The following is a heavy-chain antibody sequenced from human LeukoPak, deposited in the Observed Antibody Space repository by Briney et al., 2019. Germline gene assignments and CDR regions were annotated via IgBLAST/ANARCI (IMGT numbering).Heavy chain of an antibody. CDR2: INAGNGNT. J-gene: IGHJ4*02. D-gene: IGHD6-19*01. CDR1: GYTFTSYA. Sequence: ASVKVSCKASGYTFTSYAMHWVRQAPGQRLEWMGWINAGNGNTKYSQKFQGRVTITRDTSASTAYMELSSLRSEDTAVYYCARARWEQWLGLPYYFDYWGQGTLVTVSS. V-gene: IGHV1-3*01. CDR3: ARARWEQWLGLPYYFDY.